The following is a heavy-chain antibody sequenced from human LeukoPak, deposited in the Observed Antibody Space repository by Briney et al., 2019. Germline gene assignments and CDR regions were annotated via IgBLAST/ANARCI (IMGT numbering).Heavy chain of an antibody. CDR3: TRTIGYRPVAGLKEKWFDP. CDR2: INPLRGIT. J-gene: IGHJ5*02. D-gene: IGHD6-19*01. V-gene: IGHV1-46*01. Sequence: ASVKVSCKASGYTFTDYYVHWVRQAPGLGLEWMGIINPLRGITIYAQKFQGRVTMTSDTSTNTVYMGLSSLISEDTAVYYCTRTIGYRPVAGLKEKWFDPWGQGTLATVSS. CDR1: GYTFTDYY.